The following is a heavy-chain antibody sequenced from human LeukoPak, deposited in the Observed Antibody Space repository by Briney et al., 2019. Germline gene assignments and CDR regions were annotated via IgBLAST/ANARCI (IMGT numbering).Heavy chain of an antibody. D-gene: IGHD6-19*01. CDR2: IHISGST. V-gene: IGHV4-4*07. J-gene: IGHJ1*01. CDR3: ATNGWYCLDH. CDR1: GGSISSYY. Sequence: PSETLSLTCTVSGGSISSYYWNWIRQPAGKGLEWIGRIHISGSTNYNPSLKSRVTMSVDTSKNQFSLRLSSVTAADTAVYYCATNGWYCLDHWGQGALVTVSS.